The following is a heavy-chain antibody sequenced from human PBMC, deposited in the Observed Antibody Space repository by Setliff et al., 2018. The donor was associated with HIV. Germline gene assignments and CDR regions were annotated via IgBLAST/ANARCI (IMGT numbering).Heavy chain of an antibody. J-gene: IGHJ4*02. CDR1: GYSISNDYY. CDR3: ARGSWKDGAQGYFFDH. CDR2: IYHTGIT. D-gene: IGHD1-1*01. Sequence: SETLSLTCTVSGYSISNDYYWSWIRQSPEKGLEWIGYIYHTGITNYNPSLKSRLSTSIDTSKNQFSLSLRSVTAADTAVYYCARGSWKDGAQGYFFDHWGQGTLVTVSS. V-gene: IGHV4-61*01.